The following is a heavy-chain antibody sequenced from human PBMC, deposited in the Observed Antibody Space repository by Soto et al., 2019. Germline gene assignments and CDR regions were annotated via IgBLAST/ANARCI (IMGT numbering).Heavy chain of an antibody. V-gene: IGHV3-23*01. D-gene: IGHD1-26*01. J-gene: IGHJ5*02. CDR2: ISGSGFKK. Sequence: XESLSLSCAASGFIFENFGMSWVRQAPGKGLEWISSISGSGFKKYYADSVKGRFTISRDNSKSTVYLELNNLSAEDTAVYHCAKNQGVELVPLATVDWFDPWGQGSVVTVSS. CDR3: AKNQGVELVPLATVDWFDP. CDR1: GFIFENFG.